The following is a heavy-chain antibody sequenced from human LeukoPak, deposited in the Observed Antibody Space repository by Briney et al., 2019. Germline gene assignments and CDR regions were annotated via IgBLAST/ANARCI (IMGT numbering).Heavy chain of an antibody. J-gene: IGHJ4*02. CDR2: ISYDGSKT. CDR1: GFTFSSYA. V-gene: IGHV3-30*04. CDR3: GRDLSGYYCIDY. Sequence: GRSLRLSCAASGFTFSSYATHWVRQAPGKGLEWVATISYDGSKTYYADSVKGRFTISRDNSKNTLYLQMNSLRAEDTAVYYCGRDLSGYYCIDYWGQGTLVTVSS. D-gene: IGHD3-22*01.